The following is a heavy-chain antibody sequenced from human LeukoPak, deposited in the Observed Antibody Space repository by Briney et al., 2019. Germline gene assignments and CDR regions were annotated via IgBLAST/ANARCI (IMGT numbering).Heavy chain of an antibody. Sequence: ASVKVSCKASGYSFNDYYTYWVRQAPGQGLEWMGGINPKSGGTKYAQNFQGRVTMTRDTSISTAHMELSRLRSDDTAVYYCARVSLRGYDGDYWGQGTLVTVSP. CDR2: INPKSGGT. V-gene: IGHV1-2*02. D-gene: IGHD5-18*01. J-gene: IGHJ4*02. CDR3: ARVSLRGYDGDY. CDR1: GYSFNDYY.